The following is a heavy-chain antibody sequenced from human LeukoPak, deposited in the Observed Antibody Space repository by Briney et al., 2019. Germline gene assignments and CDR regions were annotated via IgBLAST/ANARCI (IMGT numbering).Heavy chain of an antibody. Sequence: PGGSLRLSCAASGFTFSSYRMYWVRQAAGKGLVWVSHIYSDESSTSYADSVKGRFTISRDNTKNTLYLQMNSLRGEDTAVYYCARLNNWRAYFDYWGQGTLVTV. CDR2: IYSDESST. CDR1: GFTFSSYR. V-gene: IGHV3-74*01. CDR3: ARLNNWRAYFDY. D-gene: IGHD1-20*01. J-gene: IGHJ4*02.